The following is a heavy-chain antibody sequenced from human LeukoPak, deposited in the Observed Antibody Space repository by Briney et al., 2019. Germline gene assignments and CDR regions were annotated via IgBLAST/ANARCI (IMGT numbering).Heavy chain of an antibody. CDR1: GFTVSSNY. V-gene: IGHV3-66*01. D-gene: IGHD3-22*01. Sequence: GSLRLSCAASGFTVSSNYMSWVRQALGRGLEWVSVIYSGGSTNYADSVKGRFTISRDNSKNTLYLQMNSLRAEDTAVYYCATRYYYDSSDYWGQGTLVTVSS. CDR2: IYSGGST. J-gene: IGHJ4*02. CDR3: ATRYYYDSSDY.